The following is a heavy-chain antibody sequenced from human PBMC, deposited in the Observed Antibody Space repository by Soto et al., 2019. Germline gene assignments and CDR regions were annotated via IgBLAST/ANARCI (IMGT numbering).Heavy chain of an antibody. CDR3: ARGIVGWSTNAFDY. CDR1: GFTFSSYS. Sequence: GGSLRLSCAASGFTFSSYSMNWVRQAPGKGLEWVSSISSSSSYIYYADSVKGRFTISRDNAKNSLYLQMNSLRAEDTAVYYCARGIVGWSTNAFDYWGQGTLVTVSS. CDR2: ISSSSSYI. J-gene: IGHJ4*02. V-gene: IGHV3-21*01. D-gene: IGHD6-19*01.